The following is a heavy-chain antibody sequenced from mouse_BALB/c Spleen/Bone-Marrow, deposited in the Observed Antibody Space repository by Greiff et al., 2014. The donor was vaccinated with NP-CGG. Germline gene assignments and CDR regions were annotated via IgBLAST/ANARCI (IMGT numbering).Heavy chain of an antibody. Sequence: VQLVESGPGLVAPSQSLSITRTVSGFSLTSYSVHWVRQPPGKGLEWLGVIWAGGSTNYNSALMSRLSISKDNSKSQVFLKMSSLQTDDTAMFYCARDDDSYAMDYWGQGTSVTVSS. CDR1: GFSLTSYS. V-gene: IGHV2-9*02. CDR3: ARDDDSYAMDY. D-gene: IGHD2-3*01. CDR2: IWAGGST. J-gene: IGHJ4*01.